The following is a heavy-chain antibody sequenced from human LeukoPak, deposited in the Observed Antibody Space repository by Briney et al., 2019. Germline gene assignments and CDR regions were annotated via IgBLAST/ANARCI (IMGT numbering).Heavy chain of an antibody. Sequence: SVKVSCKASGGTFSSYTISWVRQAPGQGLEWMGRIIPILGIANYAQKFQGRVTMTRDTSTSTVYMELSSLRSEDTAVYYCARAHVTYYYDSSGSPPSYWGQGTLVTVSS. CDR3: ARAHVTYYYDSSGSPPSY. D-gene: IGHD3-22*01. CDR2: IIPILGIA. V-gene: IGHV1-69*02. J-gene: IGHJ4*02. CDR1: GGTFSSYT.